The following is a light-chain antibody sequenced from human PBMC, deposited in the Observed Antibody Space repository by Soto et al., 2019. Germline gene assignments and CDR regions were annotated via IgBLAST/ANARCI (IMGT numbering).Light chain of an antibody. CDR2: GAS. CDR3: QQYNNRPWT. Sequence: EILLTQSPGTLSVSPGERATLSCRSSQSVSSNLAWYQQKPGQAPRLLIYGASTRATGIPARFSGSGSGTEFTLTISSLQSEDFAVYYCQQYNNRPWTFGQGTKVDNK. CDR1: QSVSSN. J-gene: IGKJ1*01. V-gene: IGKV3-15*01.